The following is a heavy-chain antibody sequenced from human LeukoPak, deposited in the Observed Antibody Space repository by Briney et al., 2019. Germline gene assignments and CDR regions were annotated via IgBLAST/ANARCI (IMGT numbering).Heavy chain of an antibody. CDR2: ISGNGGTT. J-gene: IGHJ4*02. Sequence: GGSLRLSCVESGFTSSNYAMSWVRQAPGEGLEWVAAISGNGGTTYYADSVKGRFTISRDNSKNTLYLQMNSLRAEDTAVFYCPKARTISAAGSHFVYWGQGTLVTVSS. D-gene: IGHD6-13*01. V-gene: IGHV3-23*01. CDR3: PKARTISAAGSHFVY. CDR1: GFTSSNYA.